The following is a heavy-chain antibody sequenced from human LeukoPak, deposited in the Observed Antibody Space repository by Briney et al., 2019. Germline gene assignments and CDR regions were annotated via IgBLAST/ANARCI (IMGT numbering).Heavy chain of an antibody. CDR1: GFTSSSYS. Sequence: GGSLRLSCAASGFTSSSYSMNWVRQAPGKGLEWVSYISSSSTIYYADSVKGRFTISRDNAKNSLYLQMNSLRAEDTAVYYCARDPGYDSSGYYPLDHWGQGTLGTVSS. D-gene: IGHD3-22*01. CDR2: ISSSSTI. V-gene: IGHV3-48*01. CDR3: ARDPGYDSSGYYPLDH. J-gene: IGHJ4*02.